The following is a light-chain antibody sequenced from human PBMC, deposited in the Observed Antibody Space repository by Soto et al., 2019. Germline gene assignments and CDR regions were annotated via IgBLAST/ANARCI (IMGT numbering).Light chain of an antibody. J-gene: IGLJ1*01. Sequence: QSVLTQSPSASGTPGQRVTISCSGSNSNVGHNGVNWYQQLPGTAPKLLVYSNNQRPSGVPDRFSGSKSGTSASLAISGLQSEDEADYYCATWDDSLNGLYVFGTGTKLTVL. CDR1: NSNVGHNG. CDR3: ATWDDSLNGLYV. V-gene: IGLV1-44*01. CDR2: SNN.